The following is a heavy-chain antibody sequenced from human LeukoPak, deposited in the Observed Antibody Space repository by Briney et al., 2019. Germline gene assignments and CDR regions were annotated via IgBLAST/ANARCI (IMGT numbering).Heavy chain of an antibody. D-gene: IGHD6-13*01. J-gene: IGHJ4*02. CDR2: IYYSGNT. CDR1: GVSINNGDYY. V-gene: IGHV4-31*03. Sequence: SQTLSLTCTVSGVSINNGDYYWSWIRQHPGKGLEWIGYIYYSGNTYYDPSLKSRVTISVDPSKNQFSLKLTSAPDADTPVYYCATRGYGSTWHSQNWGQGTLVTVSS. CDR3: ATRGYGSTWHSQN.